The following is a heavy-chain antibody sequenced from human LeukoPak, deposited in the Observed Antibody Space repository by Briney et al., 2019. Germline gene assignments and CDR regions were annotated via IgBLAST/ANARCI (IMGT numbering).Heavy chain of an antibody. V-gene: IGHV1-46*01. J-gene: IGHJ4*02. D-gene: IGHD5-18*01. CDR1: GYTFTSYY. CDR3: ARARRGFSYGY. Sequence: ASVKVSCKASGYTFTSYYMHWVRQAPGQGLEWMGIINPSGGSTSYAQKFQGRVTITADESTSTAYMELSSLRSEDTAVYYCARARRGFSYGYWGQGTLVTVSS. CDR2: INPSGGST.